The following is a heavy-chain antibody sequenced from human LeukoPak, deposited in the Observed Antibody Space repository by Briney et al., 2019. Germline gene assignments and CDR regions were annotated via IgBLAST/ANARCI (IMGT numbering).Heavy chain of an antibody. CDR3: ARRGRSSSWYFDY. CDR1: GFTFSNYA. V-gene: IGHV3-64*04. J-gene: IGHJ4*02. CDR2: ISTTGGST. D-gene: IGHD6-13*01. Sequence: GSLRLSCSASGFTFSNYAMHWVRQSPGKGPEYVSAISTTGGSTYYADSVKGRFTISRDNAKNSLYLQMDSLRAEDTAVYYCARRGRSSSWYFDYWGQGTLVTVSS.